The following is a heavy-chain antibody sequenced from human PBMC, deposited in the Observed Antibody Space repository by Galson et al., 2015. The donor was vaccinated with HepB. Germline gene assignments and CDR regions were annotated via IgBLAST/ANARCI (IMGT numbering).Heavy chain of an antibody. V-gene: IGHV4-4*07. CDR3: ARALMYRDYVVNVFDI. CDR2: IYDSGNT. J-gene: IGHJ3*02. D-gene: IGHD4-17*01. Sequence: SETLSLTCSLDDGSISRYFWNWIRQPAGKGLEWIGRIYDSGNTDYNPYLKGRVTMSLDTSKNQLSLKLTSVTAADTGVYFCARALMYRDYVVNVFDIWGQGTVVTVSS. CDR1: DGSISRYF.